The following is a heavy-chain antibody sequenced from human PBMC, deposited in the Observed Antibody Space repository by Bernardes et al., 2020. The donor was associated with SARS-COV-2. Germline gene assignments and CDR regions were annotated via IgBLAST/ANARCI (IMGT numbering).Heavy chain of an antibody. Sequence: GGSLRLSCAASGFTFSSYSMNWVRQAPGKGLEWVSSISSSSSYIYYADSVKGRFTISRDNAKNSLYLQMNSLRAEDTAVYYCARAHHYDFWSGYQPYYYYGMDVWGQGTTVTVSS. D-gene: IGHD3-3*01. J-gene: IGHJ6*02. V-gene: IGHV3-21*01. CDR2: ISSSSSYI. CDR1: GFTFSSYS. CDR3: ARAHHYDFWSGYQPYYYYGMDV.